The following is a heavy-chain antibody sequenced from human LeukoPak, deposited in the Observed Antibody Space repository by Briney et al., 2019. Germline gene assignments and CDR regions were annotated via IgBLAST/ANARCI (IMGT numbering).Heavy chain of an antibody. V-gene: IGHV4-39*01. CDR1: GGSISSSSYY. Sequence: SETLSLTCTVSGGSISSSSYYWGWIRQPPGKGLEWIGSICYSGSTYYNPSLKSRVTISVDTSKNQFSLKLSSVTAADTAVYYCARLRSGWTGFILYWGQGTLVTVSS. D-gene: IGHD6-19*01. CDR2: ICYSGST. J-gene: IGHJ4*02. CDR3: ARLRSGWTGFILY.